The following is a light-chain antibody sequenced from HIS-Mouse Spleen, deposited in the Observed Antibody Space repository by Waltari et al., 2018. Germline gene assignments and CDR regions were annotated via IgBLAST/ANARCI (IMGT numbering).Light chain of an antibody. Sequence: SYELTQQPPVSVSPVQTARITCSGDALPKKYAYWYQKKSGQAPVLVIYEDSKRPSGIPERFSGSSSGTMATLTISGAQVEDEADYYCYSTDSSGNHRVFGGGTKLTVL. V-gene: IGLV3-10*01. CDR1: ALPKKY. CDR3: YSTDSSGNHRV. CDR2: EDS. J-gene: IGLJ2*01.